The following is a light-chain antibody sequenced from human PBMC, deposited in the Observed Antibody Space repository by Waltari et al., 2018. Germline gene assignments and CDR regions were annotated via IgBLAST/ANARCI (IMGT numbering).Light chain of an antibody. J-gene: IGKJ1*01. CDR2: GAS. V-gene: IGKV3-20*01. Sequence: EIVLTQSPGTLSLSPGERVILSCRVSQSVSRALAWYQQKPGQAPRLLIYGASNRATGIPDRFSGSGSGTDFSLTISRLEPEDLAVYYCQHYVRLPVTFGQGTKVEIK. CDR1: QSVSRA. CDR3: QHYVRLPVT.